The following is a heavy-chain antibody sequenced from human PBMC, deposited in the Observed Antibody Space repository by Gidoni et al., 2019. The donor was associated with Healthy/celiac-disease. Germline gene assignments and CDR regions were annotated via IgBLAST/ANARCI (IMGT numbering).Heavy chain of an antibody. Sequence: QVQLVESGGGVVQPGRSLRLSCAASGFTFSNYAMHWVRQAPGKGLEWVAVISYDGSNKYYADSVKGRFTISRDNSKNTLYLQMNSLRAEDTAVYYCARGSDYWGQGTLVTVSS. V-gene: IGHV3-30*01. CDR1: GFTFSNYA. CDR2: ISYDGSNK. J-gene: IGHJ4*02. CDR3: ARGSDY.